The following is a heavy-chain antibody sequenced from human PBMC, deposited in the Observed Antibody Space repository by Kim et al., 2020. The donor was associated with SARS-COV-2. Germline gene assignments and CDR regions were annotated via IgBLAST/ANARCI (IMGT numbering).Heavy chain of an antibody. D-gene: IGHD6-13*01. Sequence: SETLSLTCTVSGGSVSSGSYYWSWIRQPPGKGLEWIGYIYYSGSTNYNPSLKSRVTISVDTSKNQFSLKLSSVTAADTAVYYCARDLVQQLVPGPGGLNYYYYYGMDVWGQGTTVTVSS. J-gene: IGHJ6*02. CDR3: ARDLVQQLVPGPGGLNYYYYYGMDV. CDR2: IYYSGST. CDR1: GGSVSSGSYY. V-gene: IGHV4-61*01.